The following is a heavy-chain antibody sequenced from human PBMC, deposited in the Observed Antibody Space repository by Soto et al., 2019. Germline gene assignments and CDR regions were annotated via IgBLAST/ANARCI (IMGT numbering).Heavy chain of an antibody. D-gene: IGHD6-6*01. Sequence: PGGSLRLSCAASGFTVSSNYMTWVRQAPGKGLEWVSVLFSGGSTYYADSVRGRFTISRDNSKNTLYLQMNSLRAEDTAVYYCARSPPSISSPTYYGMDVWGQGTTVTVS. J-gene: IGHJ6*02. V-gene: IGHV3-53*01. CDR1: GFTVSSNY. CDR3: ARSPPSISSPTYYGMDV. CDR2: LFSGGST.